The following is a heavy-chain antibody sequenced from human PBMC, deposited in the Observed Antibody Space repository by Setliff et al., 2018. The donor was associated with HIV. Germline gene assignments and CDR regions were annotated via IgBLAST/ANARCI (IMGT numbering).Heavy chain of an antibody. D-gene: IGHD6-13*01. CDR3: ARDQTGVAAAAFGGGSAWSDEGFDI. CDR1: GGTLSNYV. CDR2: IIPMYNIP. J-gene: IGHJ3*02. Sequence: GASVKVSCKTSGGTLSNYVITWVRRAPGQGLEWMGMIIPMYNIPAYAQKFQGRVTFTADESTSTAYMELSSLSSEDTAVYYCARDQTGVAAAAFGGGSAWSDEGFDIWGQGTMVTVSS. V-gene: IGHV1-69*13.